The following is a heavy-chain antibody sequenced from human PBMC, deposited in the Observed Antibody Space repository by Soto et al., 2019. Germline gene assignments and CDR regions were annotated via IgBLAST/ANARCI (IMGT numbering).Heavy chain of an antibody. J-gene: IGHJ4*02. CDR2: ISYDGTNK. V-gene: IGHV3-30-3*01. Sequence: QVQLVESGGGVVQPGRSLRLSCAASGFIFSSYAMHWVRQPPGKGLEWVAVISYDGTNKYYADSVKGRFTISIDNSRNTLYLQMVSLRGEETAVYYCARSTNFGVVYFDNWGQGTLVTVSS. D-gene: IGHD3-3*01. CDR3: ARSTNFGVVYFDN. CDR1: GFIFSSYA.